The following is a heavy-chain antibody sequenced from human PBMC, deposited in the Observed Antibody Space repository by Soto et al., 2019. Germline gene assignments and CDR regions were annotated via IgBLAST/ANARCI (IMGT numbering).Heavy chain of an antibody. J-gene: IGHJ5*02. CDR1: GFSLSTSGVG. Sequence: QITLKESGPTLVKPTQTLTLTCTFSGFSLSTSGVGVGWICQPPGKALEWLALIYWDDDKSYSPPLKSRLTNTKHTSKIQVLLTMTNMDPVDTAAYYCAHRPEVGATVCFDPWGQGTLFAVSS. CDR2: IYWDDDK. D-gene: IGHD1-26*01. CDR3: AHRPEVGATVCFDP. V-gene: IGHV2-5*02.